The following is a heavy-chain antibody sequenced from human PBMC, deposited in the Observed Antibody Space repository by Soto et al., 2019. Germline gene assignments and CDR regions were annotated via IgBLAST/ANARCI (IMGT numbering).Heavy chain of an antibody. CDR1: GGTFSSYA. Sequence: ASVKVSCKASGGTFSSYAISWVRQAPGQGLEWMGGIIPIFGTANYAQKFQGRVTITADESTSTAYMELSSLRSEDAAVCYCARGVRMSIAAAENYGMDVWGQGTTVTVSS. CDR2: IIPIFGTA. V-gene: IGHV1-69*13. J-gene: IGHJ6*02. CDR3: ARGVRMSIAAAENYGMDV. D-gene: IGHD6-13*01.